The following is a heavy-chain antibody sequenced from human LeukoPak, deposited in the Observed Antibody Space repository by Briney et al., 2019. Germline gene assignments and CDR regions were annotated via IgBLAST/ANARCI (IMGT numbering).Heavy chain of an antibody. V-gene: IGHV3-30-3*01. D-gene: IGHD7-27*01. CDR3: ARDNWGFDY. CDR2: ISYDGSNK. Sequence: GSLRLSCAASGLTFSTYAMHWVRQAPHKGLEWVAVISYDGSNKYYADSVKGRFTISRDNSENKLYLQMDSLRTEDTAVYYCARDNWGFDYWGQGILVTVSS. J-gene: IGHJ4*02. CDR1: GLTFSTYA.